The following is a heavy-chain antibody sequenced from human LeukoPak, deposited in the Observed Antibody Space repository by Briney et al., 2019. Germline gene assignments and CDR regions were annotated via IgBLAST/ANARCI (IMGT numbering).Heavy chain of an antibody. Sequence: VASVKVSCKVSGYTLTELSMHWVRQAPGKGLEWMGGFDPEDGETIYAQKFQGRVTMTEDTSTDTAYMELSSLRSEDTAVYYCARWVGGPAGINYYGMDVWGQGTTVTVSS. CDR3: ARWVGGPAGINYYGMDV. V-gene: IGHV1-24*01. CDR2: FDPEDGET. D-gene: IGHD2-2*01. J-gene: IGHJ6*02. CDR1: GYTLTELS.